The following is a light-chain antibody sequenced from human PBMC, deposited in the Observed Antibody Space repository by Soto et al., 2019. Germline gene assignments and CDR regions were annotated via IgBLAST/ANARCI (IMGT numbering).Light chain of an antibody. V-gene: IGLV2-14*01. CDR3: TSYTSSSTLL. CDR2: EVS. CDR1: SSDVGGYNY. Sequence: QSALTQPASVSGSPGQSITISCTGTSSDVGGYNYVSWYQQHPGKAPKLIIYEVSYRPSGISYRVSGSKSGNTASLTLSGLRAEDEADYYCTSYTSSSTLLFGGGTKVTVL. J-gene: IGLJ3*02.